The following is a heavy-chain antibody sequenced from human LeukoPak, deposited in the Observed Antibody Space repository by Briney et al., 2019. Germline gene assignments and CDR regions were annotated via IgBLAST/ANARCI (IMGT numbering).Heavy chain of an antibody. CDR1: GFTFSSYG. J-gene: IGHJ4*02. CDR2: IWYDGNDK. Sequence: GGSLRLSCAASGFTFSSYGMHWVRQAPGKGPEWVAFIWYDGNDKYYADSVKGRFTISRDGSKNTLYLQMNSLRAEDTAVYYCAKDPLQYGSGSYYLDYWGQGTLVTVSS. D-gene: IGHD3-10*01. V-gene: IGHV3-30*02. CDR3: AKDPLQYGSGSYYLDY.